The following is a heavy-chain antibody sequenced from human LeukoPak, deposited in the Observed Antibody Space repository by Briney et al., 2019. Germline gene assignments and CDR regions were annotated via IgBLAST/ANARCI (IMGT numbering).Heavy chain of an antibody. CDR3: ARHVVMAVAVSLFY. CDR1: GGFISSSSYY. J-gene: IGHJ4*02. V-gene: IGHV4-39*01. Sequence: SEILSLTCTVSGGFISSSSYYWRWIRQPPGKGLEWIGSIYYSGSTYYNPSLKSRVTISVDTSKNQFSLKLSSVTAADTAVYYCARHVVMAVAVSLFYWGEGDLGTVSS. D-gene: IGHD6-19*01. CDR2: IYYSGST.